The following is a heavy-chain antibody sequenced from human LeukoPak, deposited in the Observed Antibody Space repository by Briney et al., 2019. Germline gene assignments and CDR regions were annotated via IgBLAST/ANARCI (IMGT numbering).Heavy chain of an antibody. CDR2: ISSSSYI. J-gene: IGHJ3*02. D-gene: IGHD3-22*01. Sequence: GGSLRLSCAASGFTFSSYSMSWVRQAPGKGLEWVSSISSSSYIYYADSVKGRFTISRDNAKNSLYLQMNSLRAEDTAVYYCARDNYYDSSGRGAFDTWGQGTMVTVSS. CDR1: GFTFSSYS. CDR3: ARDNYYDSSGRGAFDT. V-gene: IGHV3-21*01.